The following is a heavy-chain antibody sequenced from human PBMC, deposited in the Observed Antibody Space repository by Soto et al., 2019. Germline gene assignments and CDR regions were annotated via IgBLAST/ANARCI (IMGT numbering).Heavy chain of an antibody. Sequence: QVQLVQSGAEVKKPGSSVKVSCKASGGTFSSYAISWVRQAPGQGLEWMGGIIPIFGTANYAQKFQGRVTFTADESTSTAYMELSSLRSEDRAVYYCARDPPPYYYDSSGYYYGYWGQGTLVTVSS. CDR3: ARDPPPYYYDSSGYYYGY. J-gene: IGHJ4*02. CDR2: IIPIFGTA. D-gene: IGHD3-22*01. V-gene: IGHV1-69*12. CDR1: GGTFSSYA.